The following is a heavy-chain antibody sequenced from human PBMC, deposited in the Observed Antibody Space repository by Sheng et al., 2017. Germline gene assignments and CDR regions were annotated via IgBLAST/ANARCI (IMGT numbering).Heavy chain of an antibody. CDR2: IYAGGTT. Sequence: QVHLQESGPGLVRALRRPLALTCSVSGDSFRSYYWTWLRQPAGKKLEWIGRIYAGGTTNYNPSLKSPTHSVPRDVQKQFSLTLTSVTAADTAIYYCARDNFPFTSSSYFDYWGQGILVTVSS. V-gene: IGHV4-4*07. CDR1: GDSFRSYY. D-gene: IGHD6-6*01. CDR3: ARDNFPFTSSSYFDY. J-gene: IGHJ4*02.